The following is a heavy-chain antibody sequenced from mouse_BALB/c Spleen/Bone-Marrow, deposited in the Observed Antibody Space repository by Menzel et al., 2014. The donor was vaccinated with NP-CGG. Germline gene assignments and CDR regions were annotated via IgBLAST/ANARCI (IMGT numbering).Heavy chain of an antibody. V-gene: IGHV2-6-7*01. J-gene: IGHJ4*01. CDR1: GFSLTGYG. CDR2: IWGYGST. Sequence: QVHVKQSGPGLVAPSQSLSITCTVSGFSLTGYGVNWVRQPPGKGLEWLGMIWGYGSTDYNSALKSRLSISKDNSKSQVFLKMNSLQTDDTARYYCAREPHYYAMDYWGQGTSVTVSS. CDR3: AREPHYYAMDY.